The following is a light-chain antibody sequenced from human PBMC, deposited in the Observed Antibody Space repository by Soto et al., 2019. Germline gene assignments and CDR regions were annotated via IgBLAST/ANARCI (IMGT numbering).Light chain of an antibody. CDR1: SSDVGSYNR. CDR3: SSYTSGSTYV. CDR2: EVS. V-gene: IGLV2-18*02. J-gene: IGLJ1*01. Sequence: QSALTQPPSVSGSPGQSVTISCTGTSSDVGSYNRVSWYQQPPGTAPKLMIYEVSNRPSGVPDRFSGPKSGNTASLTISGLQAADEADYYCSSYTSGSTYVFGTGTKLTVL.